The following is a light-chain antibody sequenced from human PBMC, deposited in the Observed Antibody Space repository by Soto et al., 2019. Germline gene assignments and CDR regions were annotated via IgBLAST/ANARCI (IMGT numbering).Light chain of an antibody. Sequence: ALTQPASVSGSPGQSITISCTGTSSDVGGYNYVSWYQQHPGKAPKLMIYDVSNRPSGVSNRFSGSKSGNTASLAISGLQAEDEADYYCSSYTSSSTRVFGTGTKVTVL. J-gene: IGLJ1*01. CDR3: SSYTSSSTRV. V-gene: IGLV2-14*01. CDR1: SSDVGGYNY. CDR2: DVS.